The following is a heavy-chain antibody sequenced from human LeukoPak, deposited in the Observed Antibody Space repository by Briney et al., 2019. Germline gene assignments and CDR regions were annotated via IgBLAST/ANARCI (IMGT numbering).Heavy chain of an antibody. Sequence: GESLKISCKASGNSITTYWIGWVRQKPGKGLEWMGLIFPGDSDTKYSPSFQGQITISADKSISTAYLQWSSLKASDTALYYCATYFAGAETFDIWGQGTMVTVSS. J-gene: IGHJ3*02. CDR3: ATYFAGAETFDI. CDR1: GNSITTYW. CDR2: IFPGDSDT. D-gene: IGHD3-16*01. V-gene: IGHV5-51*01.